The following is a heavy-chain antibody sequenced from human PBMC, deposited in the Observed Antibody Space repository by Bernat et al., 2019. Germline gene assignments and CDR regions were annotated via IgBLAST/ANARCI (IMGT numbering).Heavy chain of an antibody. D-gene: IGHD6-19*01. CDR1: GFTFSSYS. CDR3: ARGQWLALFDY. CDR2: ISSSSSTI. V-gene: IGHV3-48*01. J-gene: IGHJ4*02. Sequence: EVQLVESGGGLVQPGGSLRLSCAASGFTFSSYSMNWVRQAPGKGLEWVSYISSSSSTIYYADSVKGRFTISRDNAKNSLYLQMNSLRAEDTAVYYCARGQWLALFDYWGPGTLVTVSS.